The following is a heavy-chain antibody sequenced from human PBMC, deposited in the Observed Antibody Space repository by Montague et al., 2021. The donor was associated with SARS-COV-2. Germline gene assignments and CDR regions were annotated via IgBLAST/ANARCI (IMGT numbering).Heavy chain of an antibody. D-gene: IGHD3-3*01. Sequence: SLRLSCAASGFTFSSYAMSWVRQAPGKGLEWVSAISGSGGSTYYADSVKGRFTISRDNSKNTLYLQMNSLRAEDTAVYYCASPRGIFGVVGDGFDYWGQGTLVTVSS. V-gene: IGHV3-23*01. CDR2: ISGSGGST. J-gene: IGHJ4*02. CDR1: GFTFSSYA. CDR3: ASPRGIFGVVGDGFDY.